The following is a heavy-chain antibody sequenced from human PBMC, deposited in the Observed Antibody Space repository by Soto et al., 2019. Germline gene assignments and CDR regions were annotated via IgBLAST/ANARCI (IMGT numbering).Heavy chain of an antibody. Sequence: EVQLVESGGGLGQPGRSLRLSCAASGFIFDDYAMHWVRQAPGKGLEWVSGISWNSGTMGYADYVRGRCTISRDNAKNSLYLQMNSLRPDDTAFYYCAKQRDSSGYYKAGDAFDIWGQGTKVTVSS. CDR1: GFIFDDYA. CDR3: AKQRDSSGYYKAGDAFDI. D-gene: IGHD3-22*01. J-gene: IGHJ3*02. CDR2: ISWNSGTM. V-gene: IGHV3-9*01.